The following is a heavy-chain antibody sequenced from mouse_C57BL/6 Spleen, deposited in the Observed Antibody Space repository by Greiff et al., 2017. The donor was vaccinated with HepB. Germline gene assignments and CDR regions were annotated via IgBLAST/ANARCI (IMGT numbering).Heavy chain of an antibody. CDR2: INPNNGGT. V-gene: IGHV1-26*01. J-gene: IGHJ2*01. Sequence: EVQLQQSGPELVKPGASVKISCKASGYTFTDYYMIWVKQSHGKSLEWIGDINPNNGGTSYNQKFKGKATLTVDKSSSTAYMELRSLTSEDSAVYYCASREYYGFDYWGQGTTLTVSS. CDR3: ASREYYGFDY. CDR1: GYTFTDYY. D-gene: IGHD1-1*01.